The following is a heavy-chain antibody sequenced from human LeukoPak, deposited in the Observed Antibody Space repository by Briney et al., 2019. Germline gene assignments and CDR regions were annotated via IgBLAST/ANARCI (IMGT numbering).Heavy chain of an antibody. CDR1: GFTFSGST. V-gene: IGHV3-23*01. CDR2: IGGDGGRT. Sequence: GGSLRLSCAASGFTFSGSTMHWVRQAPGKGLQWVSAIGGDGGRTYYADSVKGRFTISRDNSKDTVFLQMNSLRAEDTAVYYCAKASRQGAVASPLDYWGQGTLVTVTS. J-gene: IGHJ4*02. CDR3: AKASRQGAVASPLDY. D-gene: IGHD6-19*01.